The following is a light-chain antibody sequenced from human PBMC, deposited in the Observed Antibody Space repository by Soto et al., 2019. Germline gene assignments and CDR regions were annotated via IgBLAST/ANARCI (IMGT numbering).Light chain of an antibody. CDR1: SRDVCGYNY. V-gene: IGLV2-8*01. CDR3: SSYAGXSNV. CDR2: EVN. J-gene: IGLJ1*01. Sequence: QSSLSQPPSASGSPVQSVAISCTGTSRDVCGYNYVSWYQQHQGKAPKLMIYEVNKRPSGVPDRFSGSKSGNTASLTVSGLQAEAEADYYRSSYAGXSNVVGTGTKVXV.